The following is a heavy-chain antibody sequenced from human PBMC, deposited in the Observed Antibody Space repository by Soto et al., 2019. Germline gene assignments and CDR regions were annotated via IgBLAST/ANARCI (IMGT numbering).Heavy chain of an antibody. CDR1: GGSISSWDYY. CDR3: ARAPAAPDWFDP. V-gene: IGHV4-30-4*01. D-gene: IGHD2-2*01. CDR2: IYYSGST. J-gene: IGHJ5*02. Sequence: SETLSLTCTVSGGSISSWDYYWSWIRQPPGKGLEWIGYIYYSGSTYYNPSRKSRVTISVDTSKNQFSLKLSSVTAADTAVYYCARAPAAPDWFDPWGRGTQVTVSA.